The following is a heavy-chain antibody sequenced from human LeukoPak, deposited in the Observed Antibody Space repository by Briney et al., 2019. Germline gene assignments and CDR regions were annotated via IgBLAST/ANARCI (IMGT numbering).Heavy chain of an antibody. CDR2: ISGSGGST. CDR3: AKDKTYYYDSSGLYYFDY. V-gene: IGHV3-23*01. Sequence: GGSLRLSCAASRFTFSSYAMSWVRQAPGKGLEWVSAISGSGGSTYYADSVKGRFTISRDNSKNTLYLQMNSLRAEDTAVYYCAKDKTYYYDSSGLYYFDYWGQGTLVTVSS. D-gene: IGHD3-22*01. J-gene: IGHJ4*02. CDR1: RFTFSSYA.